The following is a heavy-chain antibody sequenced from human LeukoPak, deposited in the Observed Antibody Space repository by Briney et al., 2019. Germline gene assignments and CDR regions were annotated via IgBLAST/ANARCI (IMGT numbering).Heavy chain of an antibody. V-gene: IGHV4-34*01. J-gene: IGHJ4*02. Sequence: SETLSLTCAVYGGSFSGYFWSWIRQPPGKGLEWIGEIHHSGSTIYNPSLKSRLTMSVDTSKNQFSLKLSSVTAADTAVYYCARGRRDGYDYVVLVSWGQGALVTVSS. D-gene: IGHD5-24*01. CDR3: ARGRRDGYDYVVLVS. CDR1: GGSFSGYF. CDR2: IHHSGST.